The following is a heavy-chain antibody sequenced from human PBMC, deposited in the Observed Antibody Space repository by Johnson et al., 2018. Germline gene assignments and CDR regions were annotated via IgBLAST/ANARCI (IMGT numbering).Heavy chain of an antibody. CDR3: ARDCADTGGDAFDI. V-gene: IGHV1-3*01. CDR1: GYTFTSYA. Sequence: QVQLVQSGAEVKKPGASVKVSCKASGYTFTSYAMHWVRQAPGQRLEWMGWINAGNGNTKYSQKFQDRVTITRDTSASTAHMELSSLNSEDTGVYYCARDCADTGGDAFDIWGQGTMVTVSS. D-gene: IGHD3-10*01. CDR2: INAGNGNT. J-gene: IGHJ3*02.